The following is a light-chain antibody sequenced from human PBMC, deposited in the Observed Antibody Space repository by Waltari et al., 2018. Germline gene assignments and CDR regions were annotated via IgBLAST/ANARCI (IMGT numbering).Light chain of an antibody. V-gene: IGLV1-44*01. J-gene: IGLJ3*02. Sequence: QSVVTQPPSASGTPGQRVTISCSGRSSNIGTNTVNWYQQFPGTAPRLPIYTNNQRPAGVPDRFSGSKSGTSASLAISGLQSEDEADYYCAAWDDSLSNWVFGGGTKVTVL. CDR3: AAWDDSLSNWV. CDR2: TNN. CDR1: SSNIGTNT.